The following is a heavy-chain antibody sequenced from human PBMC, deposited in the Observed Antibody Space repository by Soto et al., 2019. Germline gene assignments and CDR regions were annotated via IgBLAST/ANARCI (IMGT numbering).Heavy chain of an antibody. J-gene: IGHJ3*02. CDR3: ARVWFGELIGAFDI. Sequence: SETLSLTCTVSGGSISSGGYYWSWIRQHPGKGLEWIGYIYYSGSTNYNPSLKSRVTISVDTSKSQFSLKLSSVTAADTAVYYCARVWFGELIGAFDIWGQGTMVTVSS. D-gene: IGHD3-10*01. V-gene: IGHV4-61*08. CDR1: GGSISSGGYY. CDR2: IYYSGST.